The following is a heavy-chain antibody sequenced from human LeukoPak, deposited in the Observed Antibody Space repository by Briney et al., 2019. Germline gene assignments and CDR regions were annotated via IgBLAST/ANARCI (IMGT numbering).Heavy chain of an antibody. CDR2: IIPIFGTA. J-gene: IGHJ4*02. V-gene: IGHV1-69*05. CDR3: ATPGGLYGGNSGGDY. CDR1: GGTFSSYA. D-gene: IGHD4-23*01. Sequence: SVKVSCKASGGTFSSYAISWLRQAPGQGLEWMRRIIPIFGTANYAQKFQGRVTITTDESTSTAYMELSSLRSEDTAVYYCATPGGLYGGNSGGDYWGQGTLVTVSS.